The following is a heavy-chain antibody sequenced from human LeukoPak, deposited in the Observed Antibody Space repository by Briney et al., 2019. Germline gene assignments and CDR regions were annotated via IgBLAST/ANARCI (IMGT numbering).Heavy chain of an antibody. Sequence: PGGSLRLSCAASGFTFSSYAMSWVRQAPGKGLEWVSSIGGSGGSTYYADSVKGRFTISRDNSKNRLYLQMNSLRAEDTAVYYCAREMGSGMDVWGQGTTVTVSS. CDR3: AREMGSGMDV. V-gene: IGHV3-23*01. CDR2: IGGSGGST. CDR1: GFTFSSYA. D-gene: IGHD2-8*01. J-gene: IGHJ6*02.